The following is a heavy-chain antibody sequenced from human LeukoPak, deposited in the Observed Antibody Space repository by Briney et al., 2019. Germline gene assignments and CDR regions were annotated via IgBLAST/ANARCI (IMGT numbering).Heavy chain of an antibody. D-gene: IGHD6-19*01. V-gene: IGHV4-59*01. J-gene: IGHJ3*02. CDR2: IYHSGST. Sequence: SETLSLTCTVCGGSISGYYWSWIRRPPGKGLEWIGYIYHSGSTNYNPSLKSRVTISVDTSKNQFSLKLSSVTAADTAVYYCARMGRSSGWVDAFDIWDQGTMVTVSS. CDR3: ARMGRSSGWVDAFDI. CDR1: GGSISGYY.